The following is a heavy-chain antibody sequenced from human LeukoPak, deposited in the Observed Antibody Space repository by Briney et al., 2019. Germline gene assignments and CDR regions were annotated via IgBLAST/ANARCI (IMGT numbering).Heavy chain of an antibody. J-gene: IGHJ6*03. V-gene: IGHV1-69*05. Sequence: SVKVSCKASGGTFSSYAISWVRQAPGQGLEWMGGIIPIFGTANYAQKFQGRVTITTDESTSTAYMELSSLRSEDTAVYYCATAMDSSGYYYYYYYMDVWGKGTTVTVSS. CDR2: IIPIFGTA. CDR3: ATAMDSSGYYYYYYYMDV. D-gene: IGHD3-22*01. CDR1: GGTFSSYA.